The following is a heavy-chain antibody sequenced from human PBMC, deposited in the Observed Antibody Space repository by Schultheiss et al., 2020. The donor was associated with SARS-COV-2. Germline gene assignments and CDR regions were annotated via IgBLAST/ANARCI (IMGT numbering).Heavy chain of an antibody. CDR1: GFTFSSYG. D-gene: IGHD2-2*02. J-gene: IGHJ3*02. CDR3: ARPYCSSTSCYTLGAFDI. V-gene: IGHV3-48*01. Sequence: GGSLRLSCAASGFTFSSYGMHWVRQAPGKGLEWVSYISSSGSTIYYADSVKGRFTISRDNSKNTLYLQMNSLRAEDTAVYYCARPYCSSTSCYTLGAFDIWGQGTMVTVSS. CDR2: ISSSGSTI.